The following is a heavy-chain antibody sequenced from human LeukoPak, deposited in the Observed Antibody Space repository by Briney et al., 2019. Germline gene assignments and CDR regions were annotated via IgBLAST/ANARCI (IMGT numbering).Heavy chain of an antibody. CDR2: ISSSGSTI. D-gene: IGHD3-10*02. Sequence: GGSLRLSCAASGFTFSSYEMNWVRQAPGKGLEWVSYISSSGSTIYYADSVKGRFTISRDNAKNSLYLQMNSLRAEDTAVYYCAELSITMIGGVWGKGTTVTISS. V-gene: IGHV3-48*03. CDR3: AELSITMIGGV. J-gene: IGHJ6*04. CDR1: GFTFSSYE.